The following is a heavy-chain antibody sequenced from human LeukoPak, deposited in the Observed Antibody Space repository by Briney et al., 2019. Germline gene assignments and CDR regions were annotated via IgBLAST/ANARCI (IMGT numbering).Heavy chain of an antibody. V-gene: IGHV3-7*01. CDR3: ARCDTYYDFWSGYAQNWFDP. Sequence: PGGPLRLSCAASGFTFSSYWMSWVRQAPGKGLEWVANIKQDGSEKYYVVSVKGRYTISRDNAKHSLYLQMNSLRAEDTAVYYCARCDTYYDFWSGYAQNWFDPWGQGTLVTVSS. CDR1: GFTFSSYW. CDR2: IKQDGSEK. J-gene: IGHJ5*02. D-gene: IGHD3-3*01.